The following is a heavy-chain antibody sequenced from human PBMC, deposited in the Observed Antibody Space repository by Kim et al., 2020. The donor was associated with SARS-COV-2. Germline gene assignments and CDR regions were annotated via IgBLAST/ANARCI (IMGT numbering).Heavy chain of an antibody. CDR3: ARGDGFTMKH. CDR1: GYTFNAFA. D-gene: IGHD5-12*01. J-gene: IGHJ1*01. Sequence: ASVKVSCRTAGYTFNAFAMHWVRQAPGQGLEWMGWNSAIGYDIIDYSEKFQGRVTITRDTSASTAYMDLTSLRSEDTAVYFCARGDGFTMKHWGQETLVTVSS. V-gene: IGHV1-3*01. CDR2: NSAIGYDII.